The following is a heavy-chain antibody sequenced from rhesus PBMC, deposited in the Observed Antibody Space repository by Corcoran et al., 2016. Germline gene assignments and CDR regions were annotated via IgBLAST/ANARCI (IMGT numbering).Heavy chain of an antibody. CDR1: GFTFSDDY. CDR2: IMPNGGTT. Sequence: EVQLVESGGGLVQPGGSLRLSCAASGFTFSDDYMEWVRQASGQGVEWVGQIMPNGGTTFLMDSVKGRFTISIDNAKNTLYLQINSLKREDTAVYYCTRPNWNDDLDYWGQGVLVTVSS. V-gene: IGHV3-10*01. D-gene: IGHD1-7*02. CDR3: TRPNWNDDLDY. J-gene: IGHJ4*01.